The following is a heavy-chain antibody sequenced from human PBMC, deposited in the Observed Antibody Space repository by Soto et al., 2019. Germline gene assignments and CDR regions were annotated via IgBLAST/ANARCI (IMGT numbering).Heavy chain of an antibody. CDR3: ARVSKGQWEVQRDWYYGMDV. V-gene: IGHV3-74*01. D-gene: IGHD1-26*01. CDR2: INSDGSST. Sequence: EAQLVESGGGLVQPGGSLRLSCVASGLTVSTYWMHWVRQPPGKGLVWVSRINSDGSSTSYADSVKGRFTISRDNAKNTLYRQMNSLRAEDTAVYYCARVSKGQWEVQRDWYYGMDVWGQGTTVTVSS. J-gene: IGHJ6*02. CDR1: GLTVSTYW.